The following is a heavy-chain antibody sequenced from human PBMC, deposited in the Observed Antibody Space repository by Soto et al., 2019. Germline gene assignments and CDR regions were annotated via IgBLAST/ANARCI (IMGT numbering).Heavy chain of an antibody. J-gene: IGHJ5*02. CDR3: AKKKKPRPWFAP. Sequence: SETLSLTCTVSGGSISNGNYYWSWIRQLPGKGLEWIGNIYYIGTTPTNPPLKGRFTRSIDTSKNQFPLKLRSVLAADTALNNCAKKKKPRPWFAPWGQGT. CDR2: IYYIGTT. CDR1: GGSISNGNYY. V-gene: IGHV4-30-4*08.